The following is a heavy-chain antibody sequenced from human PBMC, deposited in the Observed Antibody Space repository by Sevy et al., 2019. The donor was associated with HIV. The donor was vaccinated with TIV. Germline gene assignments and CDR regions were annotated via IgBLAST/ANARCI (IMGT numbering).Heavy chain of an antibody. Sequence: ASVKVSCKASGYTFIGYFMHWVRQAPGQGLEWMGWINPNSGDTNYSQKFQDRVTMTRDTSINTAYMELSRLRSDDTALYYCARDMELVNEGTQEFYYWGQGTLDTVSS. CDR3: ARDMELVNEGTQEFYY. D-gene: IGHD1-7*01. CDR1: GYTFIGYF. CDR2: INPNSGDT. V-gene: IGHV1-2*02. J-gene: IGHJ4*02.